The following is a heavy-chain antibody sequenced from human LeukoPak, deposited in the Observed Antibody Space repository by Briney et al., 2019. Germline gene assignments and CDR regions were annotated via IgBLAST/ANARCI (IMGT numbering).Heavy chain of an antibody. Sequence: ASVKVSCKASGYTFTIYGISWVRQAPGQGLEWMGWISPYNGNTNYAQKIQGRVTMTTDTSTSTAYMELRSLRSDDTAVYYCARHTNIVGATFDYWGQGTLVTVSS. CDR2: ISPYNGNT. V-gene: IGHV1-18*01. CDR3: ARHTNIVGATFDY. D-gene: IGHD1-26*01. CDR1: GYTFTIYG. J-gene: IGHJ4*02.